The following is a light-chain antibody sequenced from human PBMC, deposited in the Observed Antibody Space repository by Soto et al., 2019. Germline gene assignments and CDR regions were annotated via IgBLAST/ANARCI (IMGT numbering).Light chain of an antibody. Sequence: EIVMTQSPATLSVSPGERATLSCRASQSVSSILAWYQQKPGQAPRFLIYGASTRATGIPARFGGSGSATEFTLTISSLQSEDFAVYYCHQYNNWPTFGQGTKVVSK. J-gene: IGKJ1*01. CDR2: GAS. CDR1: QSVSSI. CDR3: HQYNNWPT. V-gene: IGKV3-15*01.